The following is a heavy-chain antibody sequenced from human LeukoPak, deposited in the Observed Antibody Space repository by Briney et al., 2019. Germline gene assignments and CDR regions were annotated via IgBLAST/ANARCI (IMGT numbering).Heavy chain of an antibody. CDR3: ATDYYDFSSDYLPPFYP. V-gene: IGHV1-24*01. Sequence: ASVKVSCKVSGYTLTELSMHWVRQAPGKGLECMGGFDPEDGETIYAQKFQGRVTMTEDTSTDTAYMELSSLRSEDTAVYYCATDYYDFSSDYLPPFYPWGQGTLVTVSS. J-gene: IGHJ5*02. CDR1: GYTLTELS. CDR2: FDPEDGET. D-gene: IGHD3-3*01.